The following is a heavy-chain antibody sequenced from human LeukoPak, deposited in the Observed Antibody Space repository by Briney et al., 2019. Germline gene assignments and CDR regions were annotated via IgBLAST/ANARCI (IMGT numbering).Heavy chain of an antibody. D-gene: IGHD2-15*01. CDR2: ITTDSNNI. CDR1: GFTFSSYS. CDR3: AKDHLYCSGGNCYFDF. J-gene: IGHJ4*02. V-gene: IGHV3-21*01. Sequence: GGSLRLSCAASGFTFSSYSMNWIRQAPGKGLEWVSFITTDSNNIYYADSVKDRFTISRDNAKNSLYLQMNSLRAEDTAVYYCAKDHLYCSGGNCYFDFWGQGTLVSVSS.